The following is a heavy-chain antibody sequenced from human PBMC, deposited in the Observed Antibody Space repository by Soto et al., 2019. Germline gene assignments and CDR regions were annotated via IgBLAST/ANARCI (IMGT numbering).Heavy chain of an antibody. CDR3: ARELRITMVRGIINNWFDP. CDR2: IYTSGST. J-gene: IGHJ5*02. CDR1: GGSISSYY. V-gene: IGHV4-4*07. D-gene: IGHD3-10*01. Sequence: SETLSLTCTVSGGSISSYYWSWIRQPAGKGLEWIGRIYTSGSTNYNPSLKSRVTMSVDTSKNQFSLKMNSVTAADTAVYYCARELRITMVRGIINNWFDPWGQGTLVTVS.